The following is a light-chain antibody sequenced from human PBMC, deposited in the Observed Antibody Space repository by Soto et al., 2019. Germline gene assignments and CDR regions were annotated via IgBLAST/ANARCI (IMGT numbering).Light chain of an antibody. CDR2: GAS. V-gene: IGKV1-39*01. J-gene: IGKJ1*01. CDR1: QSIGRH. Sequence: DIQMTQSLSSLSASVGDRVTITCRASQSIGRHLNWYQQTPGRAPSLLIYGASSLQSGVPARFSASGFATDFTLTISSLQPEDVATYYCQQPHYAPWTFGLGTKVEI. CDR3: QQPHYAPWT.